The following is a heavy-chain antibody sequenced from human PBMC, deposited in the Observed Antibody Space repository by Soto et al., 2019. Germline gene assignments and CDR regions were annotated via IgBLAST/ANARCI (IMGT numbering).Heavy chain of an antibody. CDR3: ARANSGYDQFDY. J-gene: IGHJ4*02. CDR2: INHSGST. D-gene: IGHD5-12*01. Sequence: QVQLQQWGAGLLKPSETLSLTCAVYGGSFSGYYWSWIRQPPGKGLEWIGEINHSGSTNYNPSLKSRVTISVDTSKNQFSLKLSSVTAADTAVYYCARANSGYDQFDYWGPGTLVTVSS. V-gene: IGHV4-34*01. CDR1: GGSFSGYY.